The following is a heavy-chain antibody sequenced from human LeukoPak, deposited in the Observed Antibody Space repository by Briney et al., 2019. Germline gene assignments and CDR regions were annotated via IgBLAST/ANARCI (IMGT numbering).Heavy chain of an antibody. CDR3: ARDAPRDLYYYYYYYMDV. V-gene: IGHV4-59*12. D-gene: IGHD2-21*02. J-gene: IGHJ6*03. CDR2: IYYSGST. CDR1: GGSISSYY. Sequence: PSETLSLTCTVSGGSISSYYWSWIRQPPGKGLWWIGYIYYSGSTNYNPSLTSRVTISVDTSKNQFSLKLSSVTAADTAVYYCARDAPRDLYYYYYYYMDVWGKGTTVTVSS.